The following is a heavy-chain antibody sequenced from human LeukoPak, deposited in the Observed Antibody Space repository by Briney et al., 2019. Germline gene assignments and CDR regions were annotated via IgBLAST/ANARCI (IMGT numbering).Heavy chain of an antibody. V-gene: IGHV1-8*02. Sequence: ASVKVSCKASGGTFSSYAINWVRQATGQGLEWMGWMNPNSGNTGYAQKFQGRVTMTRNTSISTAYMELSSLRSEDTAVYYCARCPLSVVWGSYPHDAFDIWGQGTMVTVSS. D-gene: IGHD3-16*02. CDR3: ARCPLSVVWGSYPHDAFDI. CDR2: MNPNSGNT. J-gene: IGHJ3*02. CDR1: GGTFSSYA.